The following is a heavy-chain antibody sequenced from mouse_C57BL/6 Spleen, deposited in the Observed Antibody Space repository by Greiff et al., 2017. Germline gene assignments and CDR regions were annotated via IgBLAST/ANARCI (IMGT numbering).Heavy chain of an antibody. CDR2: ISYDGSN. CDR3: ASGTGPAWFAY. Sequence: EVQLQESGPGLVKPSQSLSLTCSVTGYSITSGYYWNWIRQFPGNQLEWMGYISYDGSNNYNPSLKNRISITRDTSKNQFFLKLNSVTTEDTATYYCASGTGPAWFAYWGQGTLVTVSA. V-gene: IGHV3-6*01. D-gene: IGHD4-1*01. J-gene: IGHJ3*01. CDR1: GYSITSGYY.